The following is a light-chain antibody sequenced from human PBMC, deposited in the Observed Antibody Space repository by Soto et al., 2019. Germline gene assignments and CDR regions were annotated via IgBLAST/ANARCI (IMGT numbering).Light chain of an antibody. CDR2: DVS. J-gene: IGLJ1*01. V-gene: IGLV2-14*01. CDR1: SSDVGNYNY. CDR3: NAYTSSSTYV. Sequence: QSVLTQPASVSGSPGQSITISCTGTSSDVGNYNYVSWYQQHPGKAPKLMIYDVSNRPSGVSNSFSGSKYANTASLTISWLQAEDEADYYRNAYTSSSTYVFGAGTKGTVL.